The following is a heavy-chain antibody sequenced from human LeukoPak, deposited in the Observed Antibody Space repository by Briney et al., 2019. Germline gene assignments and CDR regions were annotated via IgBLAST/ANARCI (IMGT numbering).Heavy chain of an antibody. Sequence: GASVKVSCKASGYTFTSYGISWVRQAPGQGLEWMGWISAYNGNTNYAQKLQGRITMTTDTSTSTAYMELRSLRSDDTAVYYCARDLEGRGQLLYSDAFDIWGQGTMVTVSS. D-gene: IGHD2-2*02. CDR2: ISAYNGNT. CDR3: ARDLEGRGQLLYSDAFDI. CDR1: GYTFTSYG. V-gene: IGHV1-18*01. J-gene: IGHJ3*02.